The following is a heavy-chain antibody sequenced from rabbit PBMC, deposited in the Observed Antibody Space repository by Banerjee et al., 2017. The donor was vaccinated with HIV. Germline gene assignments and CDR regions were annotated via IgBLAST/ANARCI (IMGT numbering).Heavy chain of an antibody. CDR2: IYNGDVST. Sequence: QEQLEESGGDLVKPEGSLTLTCKASGFDFSRNYWICWVRQAPGKRPEWIACIYNGDVSTYYASWVNGRFTVSRSTSLHTVTLQMTSLTAADTATYFCVRSTSGYDIGDLWGPGTLVTV. D-gene: IGHD1-1*01. J-gene: IGHJ4*01. CDR1: GFDFSRNYW. CDR3: VRSTSGYDIGDL. V-gene: IGHV1S47*01.